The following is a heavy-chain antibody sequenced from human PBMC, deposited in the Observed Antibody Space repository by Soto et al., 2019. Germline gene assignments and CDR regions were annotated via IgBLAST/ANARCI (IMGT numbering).Heavy chain of an antibody. CDR3: ARVGITGEDREFEP. CDR2: MNHNSGNT. J-gene: IGHJ5*02. CDR1: GYTFTSYD. V-gene: IGHV1-8*01. Sequence: QVQMVQSGAEVKKPGASVKVSCKASGYTFTSYDINWVRQATGQGREWKGWMNHNSGNTGYAQKFQGRVTMTRNTSISTAYMELSSMRSEDTDVYYCARVGITGEDREFEPWGQGTLVTVAS. D-gene: IGHD1-20*01.